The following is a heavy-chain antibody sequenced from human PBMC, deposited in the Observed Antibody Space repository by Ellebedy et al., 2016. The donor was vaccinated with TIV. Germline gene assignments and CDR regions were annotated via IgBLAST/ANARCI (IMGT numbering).Heavy chain of an antibody. CDR1: GFSVSTRGML. D-gene: IGHD3-22*01. V-gene: IGHV2-70*04. CDR3: HSSAWRESGFDY. Sequence: SGPTLVKPTQTLTLTCTFSGFSVSTRGMLMSWIRQPPGKALEWLARIDWDDDKLYSTSLKTRLTISKDTSQNQVVLTMTNMDPVDTATYYCHSSAWRESGFDYWGQGTLVTVSS. J-gene: IGHJ4*02. CDR2: IDWDDDK.